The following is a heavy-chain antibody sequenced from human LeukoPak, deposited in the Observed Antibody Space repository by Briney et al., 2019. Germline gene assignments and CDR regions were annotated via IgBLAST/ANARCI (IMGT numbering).Heavy chain of an antibody. Sequence: GGSLRLSCAASGFAFTSYWMSWVRQAPGKGLEWVANIKQDGSVKYYVDSVKGRFTISRDNAKNSLYLQMNSLSAEDTAVYYCATSRSFDYWGQGTLVTVSS. CDR1: GFAFTSYW. V-gene: IGHV3-7*01. CDR3: ATSRSFDY. J-gene: IGHJ4*02. CDR2: IKQDGSVK.